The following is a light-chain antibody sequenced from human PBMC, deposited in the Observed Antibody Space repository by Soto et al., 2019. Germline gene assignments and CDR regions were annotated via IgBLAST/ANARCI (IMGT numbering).Light chain of an antibody. CDR1: QSVNNY. V-gene: IGKV3-11*01. CDR3: QQRGNCPWLT. Sequence: EIVLKQSPGTLSLSPGERATLSCRASQSVNNYLAWYQQKPGQAPRLLIYDASNRATGIPARFSGSGSGTDFTLTISSLVPEEFAVYYCQQRGNCPWLTFGGGNRVEIK. J-gene: IGKJ4*01. CDR2: DAS.